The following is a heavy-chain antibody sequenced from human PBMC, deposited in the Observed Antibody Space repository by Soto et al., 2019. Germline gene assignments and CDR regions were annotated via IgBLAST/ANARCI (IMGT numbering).Heavy chain of an antibody. Sequence: ASAKVSCKASGYTFTSYAMHWVRQAPGQRLEWMGWINAGNGNTKYSQKFQGRVTITRDTSASTAYMELSSLRSEDTAVYYCARSSLITMIVVRPYGMDVWGQGTTVTVSS. V-gene: IGHV1-3*01. CDR1: GYTFTSYA. D-gene: IGHD3-22*01. J-gene: IGHJ6*02. CDR2: INAGNGNT. CDR3: ARSSLITMIVVRPYGMDV.